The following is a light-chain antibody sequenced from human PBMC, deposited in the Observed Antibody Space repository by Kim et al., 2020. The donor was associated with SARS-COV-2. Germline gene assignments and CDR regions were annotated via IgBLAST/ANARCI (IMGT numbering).Light chain of an antibody. Sequence: EIVLTQSPGTLSLSPGERATLSCRASQSVSSSYLAWYQQKPGQAPRLLIYGASSRATGIPDRFSGSGSGTDFTLTISRLEPEDFAVYYCKQDGSLPGLTFGGGTKVDSK. CDR3: KQDGSLPGLT. CDR1: QSVSSSY. V-gene: IGKV3-20*01. CDR2: GAS. J-gene: IGKJ4*01.